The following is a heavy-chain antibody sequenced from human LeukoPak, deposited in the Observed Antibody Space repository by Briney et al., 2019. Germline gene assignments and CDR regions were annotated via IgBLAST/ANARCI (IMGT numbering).Heavy chain of an antibody. CDR1: GFTFSSYA. D-gene: IGHD4-17*01. CDR3: AKSSGHGDYSAYFQH. CDR2: ISGSGGST. V-gene: IGHV3-23*01. J-gene: IGHJ1*01. Sequence: GGSLRLSCAASGFTFSSYAMSWVRQAPGKGLEWVSAISGSGGSTYYADSVKGRFTISRDNSKNTLYLQMNSLRAEDTAVYYCAKSSGHGDYSAYFQHWGQGTLVTVSS.